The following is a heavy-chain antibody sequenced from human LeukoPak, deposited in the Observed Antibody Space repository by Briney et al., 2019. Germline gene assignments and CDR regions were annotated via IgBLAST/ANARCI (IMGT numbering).Heavy chain of an antibody. J-gene: IGHJ4*02. D-gene: IGHD5-12*01. Sequence: ASVKVSCKASGYTLTSYYMHWVRQAPGQGLEWMGIINPSGGSTSYAQKFQGRVTMTRDMSTSTVYMELSSLRSEDTAVYYCATSDSGYAIGFDYWGQGTLVTVSS. CDR3: ATSDSGYAIGFDY. CDR2: INPSGGST. CDR1: GYTLTSYY. V-gene: IGHV1-46*01.